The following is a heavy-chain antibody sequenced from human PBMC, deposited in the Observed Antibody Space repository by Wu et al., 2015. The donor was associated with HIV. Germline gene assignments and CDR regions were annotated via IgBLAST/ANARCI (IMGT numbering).Heavy chain of an antibody. D-gene: IGHD3-9*01. V-gene: IGHV1-69*05. CDR1: GGTFSSYA. CDR2: IIPIFGTA. CDR3: ASSGYDILTGYKRGHFDY. J-gene: IGHJ4*02. Sequence: QVQLVQSGAEVKKPGSSVKVSCKASGGTFSSYAISWVRQAPGQGLEWMGGIIPIFGTANYAQKFQGRVTITTDESTSTAYMELSSPRSEDTAVYYCASSGYDILTGYKRGHFDYWGQGMLVTVSS.